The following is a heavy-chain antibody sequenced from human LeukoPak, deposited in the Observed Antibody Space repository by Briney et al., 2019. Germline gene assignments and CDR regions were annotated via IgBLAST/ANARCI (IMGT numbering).Heavy chain of an antibody. J-gene: IGHJ3*02. CDR1: GGSISHYY. V-gene: IGHV4-59*01. D-gene: IGHD5-24*01. Sequence: SETLSLTCTVSGGSISHYYWTWIRQPPGKGLEWIGYIYYSDVANYNPSLTSRVFISVVRSKNQFSLKLSSLTAADTAVYYCASDSDGRRDAFNIWGQGTMVTVSS. CDR3: ASDSDGRRDAFNI. CDR2: IYYSDVA.